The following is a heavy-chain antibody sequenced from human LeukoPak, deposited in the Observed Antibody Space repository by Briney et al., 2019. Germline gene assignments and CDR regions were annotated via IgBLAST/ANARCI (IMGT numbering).Heavy chain of an antibody. D-gene: IGHD6-19*01. CDR1: GYTFTNYG. V-gene: IGHV1-46*01. Sequence: ASVKVSCKASGYTFTNYGISWVRQAPGQGFEWMGIINPSGGSTSYAQKFQGRVTMTRDMSTSTVYMELSSLRSEDTAVYYCARPYSSGWYGPAEYFQHWGQGTLVTVSS. CDR3: ARPYSSGWYGPAEYFQH. CDR2: INPSGGST. J-gene: IGHJ1*01.